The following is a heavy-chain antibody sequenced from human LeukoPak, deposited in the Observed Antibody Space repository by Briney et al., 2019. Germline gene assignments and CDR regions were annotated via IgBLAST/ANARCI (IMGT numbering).Heavy chain of an antibody. D-gene: IGHD6-13*01. CDR1: GYTFTSYD. CDR2: MNPNSGNT. Sequence: ASVKVSCKASGYTFTSYDINWVRQATEQGLEWMGWMNPNSGNTGYAQKFQGRVTMTRNTSISTAYMELSSLRSEDTAVYYCARAVPTAGVAFDIWGQGTMVTVSS. CDR3: ARAVPTAGVAFDI. V-gene: IGHV1-8*01. J-gene: IGHJ3*02.